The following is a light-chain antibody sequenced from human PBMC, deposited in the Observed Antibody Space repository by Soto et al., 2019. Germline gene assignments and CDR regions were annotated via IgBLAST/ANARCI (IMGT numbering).Light chain of an antibody. CDR2: QTS. V-gene: IGKV3-11*01. CDR1: QYINPR. J-gene: IGKJ1*01. Sequence: EIVLTQSPGTLSLSPGGRVPPSCRASQYINPRLAWYQHRPGQAPRLLIYQTSIRAAGIPARFSASGTGTDFTLTISDVQPEEFAVYYCHQRQSWPRTVGQGNKVDIK. CDR3: HQRQSWPRT.